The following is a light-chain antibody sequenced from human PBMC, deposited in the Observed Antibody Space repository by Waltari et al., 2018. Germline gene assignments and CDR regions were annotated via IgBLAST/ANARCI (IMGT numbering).Light chain of an antibody. J-gene: IGLJ2*01. CDR3: CSYAGTYTHVV. CDR1: SNDVGGYNY. CDR2: DGT. V-gene: IGLV2-11*01. Sequence: QSALTQPRSVSGSPGQSVTIPCTGTSNDVGGYNYVSWYQHHPGKAPKLMIYDGTKRPSGVPDRFSGSKSSNTASLTISGLQAEDEADYYCCSYAGTYTHVVFGGGTKVTVL.